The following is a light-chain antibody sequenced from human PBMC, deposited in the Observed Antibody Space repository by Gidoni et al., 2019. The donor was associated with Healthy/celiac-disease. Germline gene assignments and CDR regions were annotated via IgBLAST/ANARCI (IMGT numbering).Light chain of an antibody. J-gene: IGKJ2*01. CDR2: DAS. CDR1: QSISSW. Sequence: DIQLTQSPSTLSASVGDRVTITCRASQSISSWLAWYQQKPGKAPKLLIYDASSLESGVPSRFSGSGSGTEFTLTISSLQPDDFATYYCQQYKSYSLFGQGTKLEIK. V-gene: IGKV1-5*01. CDR3: QQYKSYSL.